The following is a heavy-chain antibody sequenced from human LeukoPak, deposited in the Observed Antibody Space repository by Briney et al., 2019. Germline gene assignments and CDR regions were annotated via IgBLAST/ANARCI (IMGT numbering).Heavy chain of an antibody. Sequence: SETLSLTCTVSGVSISSYYWSWIRQPAGKGLEWIGRISTNGRTNYNPSLKSRVTMSVDTSKNQFSLKLSSVTAADTAVYYCASPGYSSGWYPSHWGQGTLVTVSS. D-gene: IGHD6-19*01. CDR3: ASPGYSSGWYPSH. V-gene: IGHV4-4*07. J-gene: IGHJ4*02. CDR1: GVSISSYY. CDR2: ISTNGRT.